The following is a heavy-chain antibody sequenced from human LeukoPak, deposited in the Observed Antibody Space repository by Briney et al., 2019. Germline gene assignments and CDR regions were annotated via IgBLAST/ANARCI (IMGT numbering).Heavy chain of an antibody. CDR2: IIPIFGTA. V-gene: IGHV1-69*01. D-gene: IGHD3-16*01. CDR1: GATFSSYA. CDR3: ARLIQVRFFDP. Sequence: SVKASCKPSGATFSSYATSWVRQAPGQGLEWMGGIIPIFGTANYAQKFQGRVTITADESTSTAYMQLSSLRSEDTAVYYCARLIQVRFFDPWGQGTLVTVSS. J-gene: IGHJ5*02.